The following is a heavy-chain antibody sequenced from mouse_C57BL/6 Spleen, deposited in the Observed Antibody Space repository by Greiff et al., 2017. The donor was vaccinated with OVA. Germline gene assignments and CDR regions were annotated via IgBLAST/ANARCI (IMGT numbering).Heavy chain of an antibody. CDR3: ASAARATTAWFAF. CDR2: FNPSNGGT. D-gene: IGHD3-1*01. Sequence: QVQLQQPGTELVKPGASVKLSCKASGYTFTSYWMHWVKQRPGQGLEWIGKFNPSNGGTNYNEKFKSKATLTVDKSASTAYLQLSSLTSEDDAVYYCASAARATTAWFAFWGPGTLVTVSS. J-gene: IGHJ3*01. CDR1: GYTFTSYW. V-gene: IGHV1-53*01.